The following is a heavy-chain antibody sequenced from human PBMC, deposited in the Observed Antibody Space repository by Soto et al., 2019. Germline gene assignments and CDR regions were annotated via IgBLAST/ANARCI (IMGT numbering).Heavy chain of an antibody. D-gene: IGHD3-22*01. CDR3: ARWSYDSSGYYKGALDY. CDR2: IYYSGST. J-gene: IGHJ4*02. CDR1: GGSISSGCYY. V-gene: IGHV4-30-4*01. Sequence: SETLSLTCPVSGGSISSGCYYWSWIRQPPGKGLEWIGYIYYSGSTYYNPSLKSRVTISVDTSKNQFSLKLSSVTAEDTAVYYCARWSYDSSGYYKGALDYWGQGTLVTVSS.